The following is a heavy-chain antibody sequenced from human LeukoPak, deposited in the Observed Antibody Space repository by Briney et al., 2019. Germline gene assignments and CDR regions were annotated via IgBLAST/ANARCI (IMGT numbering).Heavy chain of an antibody. Sequence: PGGSLRLSCAASGFIFSSYWMHWVRQAPGKGLVWVSRVNTDGSTTNYADSVKGRFTISRDNAKNSLYLQMNSLRAEDTAVYYCARDRAYCGGDCWDSGYCYYMDVWGKGTTVTVSS. CDR2: VNTDGSTT. CDR3: ARDRAYCGGDCWDSGYCYYMDV. J-gene: IGHJ6*03. D-gene: IGHD2-21*02. V-gene: IGHV3-74*01. CDR1: GFIFSSYW.